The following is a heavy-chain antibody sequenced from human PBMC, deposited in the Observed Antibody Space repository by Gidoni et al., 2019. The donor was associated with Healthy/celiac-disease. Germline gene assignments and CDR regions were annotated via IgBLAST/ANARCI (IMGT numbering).Heavy chain of an antibody. J-gene: IGHJ6*02. D-gene: IGHD2-2*01. CDR2: IWYDGSNK. CDR1: GFTFRSYG. Sequence: QVQLVESGGGVVQPGRSLRLSCAASGFTFRSYGMPWVRQAPGKGLAWVAVIWYDGSNKYYADSVKGRFTISRDNSKNTLYLQMNSLRAEDTAVYYCARDKGYCSSTSCYYYGMDVWGQGTTVTVSS. V-gene: IGHV3-33*01. CDR3: ARDKGYCSSTSCYYYGMDV.